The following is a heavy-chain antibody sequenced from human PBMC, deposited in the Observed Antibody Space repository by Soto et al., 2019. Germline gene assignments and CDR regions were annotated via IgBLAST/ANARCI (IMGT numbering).Heavy chain of an antibody. CDR1: GDSVSSNSAA. V-gene: IGHV6-1*01. CDR2: TYYRSKWYN. CDR3: ARESIFGVVILSGSYGMDV. J-gene: IGHJ6*02. Sequence: KPSETLSLTCAISGDSVSSNSAAWNWIRQSPSRGLEWLGRTYYRSKWYNDYAVSVKSRITINPDTSKNQFSLQLNSVTPEDTAVYYCARESIFGVVILSGSYGMDVWGQGTTVTVSS. D-gene: IGHD3-3*01.